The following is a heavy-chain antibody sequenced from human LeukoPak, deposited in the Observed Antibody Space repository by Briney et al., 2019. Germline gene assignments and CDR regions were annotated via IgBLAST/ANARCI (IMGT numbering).Heavy chain of an antibody. CDR2: ITGDGSST. Sequence: PGGSLRLSCAASGLAFSGYWMHWVRQPPGKGLVWVSRITGDGSSTTYADSVKGRFTISRDNAKNTLYLQMISLRAEDTAVYYCARDTGWYFDLWGRGTLVTVSS. CDR3: ARDTGWYFDL. V-gene: IGHV3-74*01. D-gene: IGHD4-17*01. CDR1: GLAFSGYW. J-gene: IGHJ2*01.